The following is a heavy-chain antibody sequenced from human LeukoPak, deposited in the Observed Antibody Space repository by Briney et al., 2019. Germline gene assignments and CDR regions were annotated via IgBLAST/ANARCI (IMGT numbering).Heavy chain of an antibody. CDR2: ISGSGGST. J-gene: IGHJ5*02. Sequence: GGSLRLSCAASGFTFSNHAMSWVRQAPGKGLEWVSAISGSGGSTYYADSVKGRFTISRDNSKNTLYLQMNSLRAEDTAVYYCAKTARITARPHYNWFDPWGQGTLVTVSS. CDR3: AKTARITARPHYNWFDP. V-gene: IGHV3-23*01. D-gene: IGHD1-20*01. CDR1: GFTFSNHA.